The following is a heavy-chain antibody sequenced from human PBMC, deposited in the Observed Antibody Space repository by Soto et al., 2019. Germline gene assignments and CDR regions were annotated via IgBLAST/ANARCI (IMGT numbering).Heavy chain of an antibody. D-gene: IGHD1-20*01. CDR1: GYSFSTYD. Sequence: QVHLVQSGAEVKKPGASVKVSCKASGYSFSTYDINWVRQAAGQGLEWMGWMNPSAGTTGSAQKFQGRVTMTWDTSISTAYMELSSLTSEDTAVYYCARVPTIRITGTTTNWFDPWGQGTLVTVSS. V-gene: IGHV1-8*02. CDR3: ARVPTIRITGTTTNWFDP. J-gene: IGHJ5*02. CDR2: MNPSAGTT.